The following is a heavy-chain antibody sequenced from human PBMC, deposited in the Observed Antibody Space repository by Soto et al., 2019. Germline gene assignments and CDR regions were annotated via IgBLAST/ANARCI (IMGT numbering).Heavy chain of an antibody. Sequence: GGSLRLSCAASGFTFSSYSMNWVRQAPGKGLEWVSSISSSSSYIYYADSVKGRFTISRDNAKNSLYLQMNSLRAEDTAVYYCARDLVVEGYYYYYYMDVWGKGTTVTVSS. CDR1: GFTFSSYS. V-gene: IGHV3-21*01. CDR2: ISSSSSYI. J-gene: IGHJ6*03. CDR3: ARDLVVEGYYYYYYMDV. D-gene: IGHD2-2*01.